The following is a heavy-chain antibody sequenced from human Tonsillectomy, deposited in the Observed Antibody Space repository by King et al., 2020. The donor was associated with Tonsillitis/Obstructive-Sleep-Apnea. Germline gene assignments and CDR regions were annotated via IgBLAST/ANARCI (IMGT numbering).Heavy chain of an antibody. CDR2: INWNSGNI. V-gene: IGHV3-9*01. CDR1: GFTFDDFA. Sequence: VQLVESGGGLVKPGRSLRLSCAASGFTFDDFAIHWVRQAPGKGLEWVSGINWNSGNIGYADSVKGRFTISRDNAKNSLYLQMNSLRAEDTALYYCAKDFRHCGGGSCYSAHYYYTGVCGKGTTVTVSS. J-gene: IGHJ6*03. D-gene: IGHD2-15*01. CDR3: AKDFRHCGGGSCYSAHYYYTGV.